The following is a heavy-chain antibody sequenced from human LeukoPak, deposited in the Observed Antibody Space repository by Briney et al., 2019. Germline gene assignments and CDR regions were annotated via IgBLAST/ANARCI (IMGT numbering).Heavy chain of an antibody. Sequence: SETLSLTCSVSDGSINSGSFYWAWIRQPPGKGLEWIGSVYYSGSTYYNPSLKSRVTISVDTSKNQFSLKLSSVTAADTAVYYCARDLLNEGNHLDYWGQGTLVTVSS. J-gene: IGHJ4*02. CDR3: ARDLLNEGNHLDY. CDR2: VYYSGST. CDR1: DGSINSGSFY. V-gene: IGHV4-39*07. D-gene: IGHD4-23*01.